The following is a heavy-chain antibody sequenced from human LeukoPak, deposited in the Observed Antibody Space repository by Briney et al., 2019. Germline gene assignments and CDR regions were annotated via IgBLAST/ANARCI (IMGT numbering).Heavy chain of an antibody. CDR3: AKGVIAARGFFDY. CDR1: GFTFSSYS. J-gene: IGHJ4*02. Sequence: GGSLRLSCAASGFTFSSYSMNWARQAPGKGLEWVSSISSSSSYIYYADSVKGRFTISRDNAKNSLYLQMNSLRAEDTAVYYCAKGVIAARGFFDYWGQGTLVTVSS. V-gene: IGHV3-21*01. D-gene: IGHD6-6*01. CDR2: ISSSSSYI.